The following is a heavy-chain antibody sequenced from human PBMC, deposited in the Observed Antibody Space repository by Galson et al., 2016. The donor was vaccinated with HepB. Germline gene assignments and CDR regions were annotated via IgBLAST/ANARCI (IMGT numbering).Heavy chain of an antibody. CDR3: VKDQGGTWGAFDI. Sequence: SLRLSCAASGFSVSATYMTWVRQAPGKGLEWVSSIGGSDGDTFYRESVKGRFTISRDNSRNTLYLQMSSLTTEDTAVYYCVKDQGGTWGAFDIWGQGTLVTVSS. D-gene: IGHD3-16*01. V-gene: IGHV3-53*05. CDR2: IGGSDGDT. J-gene: IGHJ3*02. CDR1: GFSVSATY.